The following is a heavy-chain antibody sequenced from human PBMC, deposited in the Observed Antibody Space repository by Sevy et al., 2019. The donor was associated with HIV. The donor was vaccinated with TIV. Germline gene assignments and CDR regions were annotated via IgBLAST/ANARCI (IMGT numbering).Heavy chain of an antibody. J-gene: IGHJ5*02. CDR2: IKEDGSEN. D-gene: IGHD2-2*01. Sequence: GGSLRLSCAASGFTFSNYWMSWVRQAPGKGLEWVANIKEDGSENYYVDSVKGRFTISRDNAKNSLYLQMNSVRAEDTAVYYCARVGGCSSTSCFAYWFDPWGQGTLVTVSS. CDR1: GFTFSNYW. V-gene: IGHV3-7*03. CDR3: ARVGGCSSTSCFAYWFDP.